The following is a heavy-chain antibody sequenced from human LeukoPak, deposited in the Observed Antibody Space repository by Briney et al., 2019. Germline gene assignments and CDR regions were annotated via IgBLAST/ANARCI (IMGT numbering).Heavy chain of an antibody. Sequence: GSVKVSCKASEYTFTSYGMNWVRQATGKGLEWLGWMNSNGGNTGYAQTVQGRVTMSRNSSISTAYMELSSLRSEDTAVYYSAIGCGYDDNSGANWFDPWGQGTLVTVSS. J-gene: IGHJ5*02. CDR3: AIGCGYDDNSGANWFDP. V-gene: IGHV1-8*01. D-gene: IGHD3-22*01. CDR2: MNSNGGNT. CDR1: EYTFTSYG.